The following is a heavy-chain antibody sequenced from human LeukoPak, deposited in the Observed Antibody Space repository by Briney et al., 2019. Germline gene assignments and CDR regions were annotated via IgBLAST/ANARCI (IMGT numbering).Heavy chain of an antibody. J-gene: IGHJ4*02. D-gene: IGHD2-15*01. CDR2: IKQDGSEK. V-gene: IGHV3-7*01. Sequence: PGGSLRLSCAASGFTFSSYWMSWVRQAPGKGLEWVANIKQDGSEKYYVDSVKGRFTISRDNAKNSLYLQMNSLRAEDTAVYYCAKDRCSGGSCYFDYWGQGTLVTVSS. CDR1: GFTFSSYW. CDR3: AKDRCSGGSCYFDY.